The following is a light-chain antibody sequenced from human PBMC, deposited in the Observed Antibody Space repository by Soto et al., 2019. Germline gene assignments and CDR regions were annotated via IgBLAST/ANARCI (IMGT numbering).Light chain of an antibody. J-gene: IGKJ4*01. Sequence: EIVLTQSPATLSLSPGERATLSCRASQSVSSYLAWYQQKPGQAPMLLIYDASNRATGIPARFSGSGSGTDFTLTISRLEPEDFAVYYCQQRSNWPPALTFGGGTKVEIK. V-gene: IGKV3-11*01. CDR3: QQRSNWPPALT. CDR2: DAS. CDR1: QSVSSY.